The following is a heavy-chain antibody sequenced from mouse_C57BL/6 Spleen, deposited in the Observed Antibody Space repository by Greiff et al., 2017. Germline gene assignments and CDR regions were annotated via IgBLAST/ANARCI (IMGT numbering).Heavy chain of an antibody. CDR3: ARGGYYAMDY. CDR2: ISSGSSTI. V-gene: IGHV5-17*01. J-gene: IGHJ4*01. CDR1: GFTFSDYG. Sequence: EVQVVESGGGLVKPGGSLKLSCAASGFTFSDYGMHWVRQAPEKGLEWVAYISSGSSTIYYADTVKGRFTISRDNAKNTLFLQMTSLRSENTAMYYCARGGYYAMDYRGQGTSVTVSS.